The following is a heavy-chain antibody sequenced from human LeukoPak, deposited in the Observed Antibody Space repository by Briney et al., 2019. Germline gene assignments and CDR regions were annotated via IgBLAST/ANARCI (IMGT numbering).Heavy chain of an antibody. CDR1: GFTFNDYD. CDR3: SRPLSFGELFRLDD. CDR2: ISRSGAYT. D-gene: IGHD3-10*01. J-gene: IGHJ4*02. V-gene: IGHV3-48*03. Sequence: GGSLRLSCAGSGFTFNDYDMNWVRQAPGKGPEWVSYISRSGAYTYYTDSVKGRFTVSRDNAKKLLFLQMDGLRAEDTALYYCSRPLSFGELFRLDDWGQGTLVTVSS.